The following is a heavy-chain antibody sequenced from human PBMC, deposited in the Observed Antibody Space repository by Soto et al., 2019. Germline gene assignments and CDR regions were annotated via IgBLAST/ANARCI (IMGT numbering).Heavy chain of an antibody. CDR2: IYYSGST. Sequence: SETLSLTCTVSGGSISSGGYYWYWIRQHPGKGLEWIGYIYYSGSTYYNPSLKSRVTISVDTSKNQFSLKLSSVTAADTAVYYCARLGGSFAVPHFDYWGQGTLVTVS. D-gene: IGHD1-26*01. CDR1: GGSISSGGYY. J-gene: IGHJ4*02. CDR3: ARLGGSFAVPHFDY. V-gene: IGHV4-31*03.